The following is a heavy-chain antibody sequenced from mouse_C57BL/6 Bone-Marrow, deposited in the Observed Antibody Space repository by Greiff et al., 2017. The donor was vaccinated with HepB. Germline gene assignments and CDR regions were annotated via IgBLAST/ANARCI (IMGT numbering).Heavy chain of an antibody. V-gene: IGHV8-8*01. CDR2: IWWDDDK. CDR1: GFSLSTFGMG. D-gene: IGHD1-1*01. CDR3: ARPTVVATYWYFDV. J-gene: IGHJ1*03. Sequence: QVTLKESGPGILQPSQTLSLTCSFSGFSLSTFGMGVGWIRQPSGKGLEWLAHIWWDDDKYYNPALKSRLTISKDTSKHQVFLKIANVDTADTATYYCARPTVVATYWYFDVWGTGTTVTVSS.